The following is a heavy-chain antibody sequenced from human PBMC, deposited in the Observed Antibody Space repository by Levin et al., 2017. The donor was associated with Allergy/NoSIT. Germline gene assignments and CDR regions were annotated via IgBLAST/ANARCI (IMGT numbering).Heavy chain of an antibody. Sequence: ASVKVSCKASGYTFTGYYMHWVRQAPGQGLEWMGWINPNSGGTNYAQKFQGRVTMTRDTSISTAYMELSRLRSDDTAVYYCARDGAAHYDFWSGHYGMDVWGQGTTVTVSS. V-gene: IGHV1-2*02. D-gene: IGHD3-3*01. CDR2: INPNSGGT. CDR3: ARDGAAHYDFWSGHYGMDV. CDR1: GYTFTGYY. J-gene: IGHJ6*02.